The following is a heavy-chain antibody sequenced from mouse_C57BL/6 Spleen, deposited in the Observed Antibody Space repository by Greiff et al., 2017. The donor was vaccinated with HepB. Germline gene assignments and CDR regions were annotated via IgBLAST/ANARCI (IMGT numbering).Heavy chain of an antibody. CDR1: GFTFSSYA. Sequence: EVQRVESGGGLVKPGGSLKLSCAASGFTFSSYALSWVRQTPEKRLEWVATISDGGSYTYYPDNVKGRFTISRDNARNNLYLQMSHLKSEDTAMYYCAREAVYYGSRQFAYWGQGTLVTVSA. D-gene: IGHD1-1*01. J-gene: IGHJ3*01. V-gene: IGHV5-4*01. CDR2: ISDGGSYT. CDR3: AREAVYYGSRQFAY.